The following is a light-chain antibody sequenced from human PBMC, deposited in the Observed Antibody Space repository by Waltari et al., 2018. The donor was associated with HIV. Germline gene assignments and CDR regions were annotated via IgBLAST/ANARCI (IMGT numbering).Light chain of an antibody. CDR2: RSN. Sequence: QSVLTQPPSASGTHGQRVTMTCSGSSYNIGSNFVSWYKQVPGTAPKLLVFRSNERPSGVPDRFAGSKSDTSASLAINDLRSDDEADYYCASWDDRLSAIVFGGGTKLTVL. J-gene: IGLJ3*02. CDR3: ASWDDRLSAIV. V-gene: IGLV1-47*01. CDR1: SYNIGSNF.